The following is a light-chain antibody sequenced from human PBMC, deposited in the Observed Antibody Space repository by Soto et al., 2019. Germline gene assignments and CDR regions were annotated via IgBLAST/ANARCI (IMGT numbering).Light chain of an antibody. J-gene: IGKJ5*01. CDR2: DAS. V-gene: IGKV1-5*01. Sequence: DIQMTQSPSTLSASVGERVTITCRASQSLNNYLAWYQQKPGKAPKLLIYDASTLERGVPSRFSGTGSGTEFTLTISSLQPDDFATYYCQQYHRSSITFGQGTRLEIK. CDR1: QSLNNY. CDR3: QQYHRSSIT.